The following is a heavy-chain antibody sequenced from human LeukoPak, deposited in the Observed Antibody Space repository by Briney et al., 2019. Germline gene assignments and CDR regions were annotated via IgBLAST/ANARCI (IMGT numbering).Heavy chain of an antibody. CDR2: IGTHNGNT. D-gene: IGHD6-19*01. Sequence: ASVKVSCKASGYTFTGYYLHWVRQAPGQGLEWMGWIGTHNGNTNYAQKFQGRVIVTTDTSTSTAYMELMSLRSDDTAVFYCARDGSGGGGYFDYWGQGTLVIVSS. CDR3: ARDGSGGGGYFDY. V-gene: IGHV1-18*04. J-gene: IGHJ4*02. CDR1: GYTFTGYY.